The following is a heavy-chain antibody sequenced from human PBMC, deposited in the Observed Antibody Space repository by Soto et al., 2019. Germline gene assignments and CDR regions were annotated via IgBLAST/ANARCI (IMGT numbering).Heavy chain of an antibody. CDR2: IRSNGGNI. D-gene: IGHD6-13*01. CDR1: GFTFSSYA. CDR3: VEAPSSSSWPRFHFDY. V-gene: IGHV3-64D*06. Sequence: GGSLRLSCSASGFTFSSYAMHWVRQAPGKGLEYVSAIRSNGGNIYYADSVKGRFTISRDNSKNTVYLQMSGPRADDTAVYYCVEAPSSSSWPRFHFDYWGQGTLVTVSS. J-gene: IGHJ4*02.